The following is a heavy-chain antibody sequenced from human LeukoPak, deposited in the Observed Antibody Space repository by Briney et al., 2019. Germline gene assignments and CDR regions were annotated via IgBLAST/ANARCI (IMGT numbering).Heavy chain of an antibody. D-gene: IGHD2-2*01. CDR2: ISSLGSTI. CDR1: GFAFSGYY. V-gene: IGHV3-11*04. CDR3: AIYCTSIICYGQSRY. Sequence: GGSLRLSCAASGFAFSGYYMSWIRQAPGKGLEWVSYISSLGSTIYYTDSVRGRFTISRDNAKNSLHLQMNGLGAEDTAVYYCAIYCTSIICYGQSRYWGQGTLVTVSS. J-gene: IGHJ4*02.